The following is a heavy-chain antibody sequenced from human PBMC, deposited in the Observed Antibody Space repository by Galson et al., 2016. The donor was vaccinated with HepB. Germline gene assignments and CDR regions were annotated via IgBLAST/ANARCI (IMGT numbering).Heavy chain of an antibody. Sequence: ETLSLTCAVYGGSFSGYYWTWIRQPPGKGLEWIGEIYQGGSTNYTPSLKSRVTISVDTSKQQFSLRLSSVTAADTAVYYCARHSSSWDYYYYGTDVWGQGTTVTVSS. D-gene: IGHD6-6*01. V-gene: IGHV4-34*01. J-gene: IGHJ6*02. CDR2: IYQGGST. CDR1: GGSFSGYY. CDR3: ARHSSSWDYYYYGTDV.